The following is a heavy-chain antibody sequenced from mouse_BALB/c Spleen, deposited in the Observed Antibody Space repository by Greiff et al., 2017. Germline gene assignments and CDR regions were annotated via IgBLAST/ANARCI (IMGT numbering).Heavy chain of an antibody. CDR3: ARNYGSSYNYAMDY. J-gene: IGHJ4*01. D-gene: IGHD1-1*01. V-gene: IGHV5-17*02. Sequence: EVMLVESGGGLVQPGGSRKLSCAASGFTFSSFGMHWVRQAPEKGLEWVAYISSGSSTIYYADTVKGRFTISRDNPKNTLFLQMTSLRSEETAMYYCARNYGSSYNYAMDYWGEGTSVTVSS. CDR1: GFTFSSFG. CDR2: ISSGSSTI.